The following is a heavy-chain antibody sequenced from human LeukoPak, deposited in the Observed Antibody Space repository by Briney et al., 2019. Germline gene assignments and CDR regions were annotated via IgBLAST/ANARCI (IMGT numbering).Heavy chain of an antibody. V-gene: IGHV3-48*03. CDR2: ISNRGTI. Sequence: PGGSLRLSCAASGFTFSSYEMNWVRKAPGKGLEWVSYISNRGTINYSDSVKGRFTISRDNAKNSLYLQMNSLRAEDTAVYYCARNGLAANGYFDYWGLGTLVTVSS. J-gene: IGHJ4*02. D-gene: IGHD2-8*01. CDR1: GFTFSSYE. CDR3: ARNGLAANGYFDY.